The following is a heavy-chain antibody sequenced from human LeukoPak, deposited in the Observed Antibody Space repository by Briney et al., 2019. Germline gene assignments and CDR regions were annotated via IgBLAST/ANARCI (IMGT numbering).Heavy chain of an antibody. CDR3: ARARDGYSNFFDY. Sequence: SETLSLTCTVSGGSISSYYWGWIRQPPGKGLEWIGSIYYSGSTYYNPSLKSRVTISVDTSKNQFSLELSSVTAADTAVYFYARARDGYSNFFDYWGQGTLVSVSS. CDR1: GGSISSYY. CDR2: IYYSGST. V-gene: IGHV4-39*07. D-gene: IGHD5-24*01. J-gene: IGHJ4*02.